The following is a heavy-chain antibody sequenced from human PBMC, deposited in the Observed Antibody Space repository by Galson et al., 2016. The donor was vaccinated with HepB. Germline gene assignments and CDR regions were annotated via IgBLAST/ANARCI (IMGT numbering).Heavy chain of an antibody. J-gene: IGHJ5*02. CDR1: GGSVNNYP. V-gene: IGHV1-69*13. CDR3: SRALYSSSSGDWGYFDP. D-gene: IGHD6-6*01. Sequence: SVKVSCKASGGSVNNYPITWVRQAPGQGLEWMGGIIPIYSELKYAEKFQDRVTFTADEATNTAYMELSRLRFEDTAMYYCSRALYSSSSGDWGYFDPWGQGTLVTVSS. CDR2: IIPIYSEL.